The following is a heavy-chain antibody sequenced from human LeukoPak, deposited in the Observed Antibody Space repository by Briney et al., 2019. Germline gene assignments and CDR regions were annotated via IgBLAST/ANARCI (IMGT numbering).Heavy chain of an antibody. CDR2: INSDGIST. CDR3: ASGGSVGDIFDI. V-gene: IGHV3-74*01. D-gene: IGHD2-15*01. Sequence: QTGGSLRLSCAASGFTFSSHWMNWVRQAPGKGLVWVSRINSDGISTKYADSVKGRFTISRDNAKNTLYLQMNSLRAEDTAVYFCASGGSVGDIFDIWGQGTMVTVSS. J-gene: IGHJ3*02. CDR1: GFTFSSHW.